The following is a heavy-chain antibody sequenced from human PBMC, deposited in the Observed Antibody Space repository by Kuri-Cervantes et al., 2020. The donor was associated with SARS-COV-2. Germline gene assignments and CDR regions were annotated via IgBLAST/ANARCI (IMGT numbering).Heavy chain of an antibody. D-gene: IGHD2-2*01. CDR3: ARDRDCSSTSCPDAFGI. CDR1: GFTVTNYY. Sequence: GGSLRLSCAASGFTVTNYYMSWVRQAPGKGLEWVSVIYRGGSTYHADSVKGRFTISRDNSKNTVYLQMDSLRAEDTAMYYCARDRDCSSTSCPDAFGIWGQGTMVTVSS. V-gene: IGHV3-66*02. CDR2: IYRGGST. J-gene: IGHJ3*02.